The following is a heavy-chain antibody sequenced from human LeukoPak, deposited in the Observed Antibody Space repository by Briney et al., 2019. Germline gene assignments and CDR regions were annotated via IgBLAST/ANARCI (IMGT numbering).Heavy chain of an antibody. CDR2: ITYSGATT. CDR3: AKAVAVALDY. D-gene: IGHD6-19*01. J-gene: IGHJ4*02. Sequence: GGSLRLSCAASGFTFSSVDMSWVRQAPGKGLEWVSAITYSGATTNYADSVKGRFTISRDNSKNTLFLQMNSLRAEDTAVYYCAKAVAVALDYWGQGTLVTVSS. CDR1: GFTFSSVD. V-gene: IGHV3-23*01.